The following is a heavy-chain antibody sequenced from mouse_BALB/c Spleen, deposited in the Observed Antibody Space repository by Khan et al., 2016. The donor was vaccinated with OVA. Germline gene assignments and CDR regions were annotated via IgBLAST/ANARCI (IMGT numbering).Heavy chain of an antibody. V-gene: IGHV5-6-5*01. CDR2: ISSGGST. CDR3: AREAYRYEEDYFDY. CDR1: GFTFSSYV. Sequence: EVQLLETGGSSVKPGGSLKLSCAVSGFTFSSYVMSWVRQTPEKRLEWVASISSGGSTYYPDSVKGRFTISRDNARNIVNLQMSSLRSEDMDIYYCAREAYRYEEDYFDYWGQGTTLTVSS. J-gene: IGHJ2*01. D-gene: IGHD2-14*01.